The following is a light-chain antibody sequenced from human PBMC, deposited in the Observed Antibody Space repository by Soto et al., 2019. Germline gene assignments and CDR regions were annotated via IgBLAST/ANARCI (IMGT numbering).Light chain of an antibody. J-gene: IGKJ1*01. CDR3: LQDYDFPRT. CDR2: AAS. Sequence: AIQMTQSPSSLPASVGDRVTITCRSSQVIRYDLSWYQHQPGKAPKLLIYAASSLQSGVPSRFSGSGSGTDFTLTISSLQPEDFATYYCLQDYDFPRTFGQGTKVEIK. CDR1: QVIRYD. V-gene: IGKV1-6*01.